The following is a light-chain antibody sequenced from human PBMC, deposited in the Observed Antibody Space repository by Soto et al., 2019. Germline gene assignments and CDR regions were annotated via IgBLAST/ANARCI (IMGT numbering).Light chain of an antibody. Sequence: EIVLTQSPATLSLSPGERATLSCRASQSVSTFLAWYQQKPGQAPRLLLYDASNRATGIPARFSGSGTGTDFAPTISSIEPEDFAFYYCQQRSNGPPRGITFGPGTKVDF. CDR1: QSVSTF. CDR2: DAS. V-gene: IGKV3-11*01. CDR3: QQRSNGPPRGIT. J-gene: IGKJ3*01.